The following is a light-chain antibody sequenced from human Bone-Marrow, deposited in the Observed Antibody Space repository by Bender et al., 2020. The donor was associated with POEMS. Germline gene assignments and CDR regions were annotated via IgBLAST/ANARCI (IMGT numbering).Light chain of an antibody. Sequence: QLVLTQSPSASASLGASVKLTCTLNSGHSSYAIAWHQQQAEKGPRYLMKINRDGSHTKGDGIPDRFSGSNSGAERYLTISSLQSEDEAEYYCQTWDTGVGVFGGGTKLTVL. V-gene: IGLV4-69*01. CDR3: QTWDTGVGV. CDR2: INRDGSH. J-gene: IGLJ3*02. CDR1: SGHSSYA.